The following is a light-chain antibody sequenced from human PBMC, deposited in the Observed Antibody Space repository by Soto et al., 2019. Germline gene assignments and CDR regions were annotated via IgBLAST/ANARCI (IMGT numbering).Light chain of an antibody. V-gene: IGKV1-39*01. CDR3: QQSDRTPQT. CDR1: QTINNR. CDR2: SAS. Sequence: DIQMTQSPSSLSASVGDRVSVTCRASQTINNRLNWYQQKAGSAPKLLIYSASSLQSGVPSRFSGSGSGTDFTLTISNLQPEDFATYYCQQSDRTPQTFGPGTNVEV. J-gene: IGKJ1*01.